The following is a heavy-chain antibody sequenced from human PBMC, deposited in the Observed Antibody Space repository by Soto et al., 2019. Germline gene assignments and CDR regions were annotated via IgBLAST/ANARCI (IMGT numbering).Heavy chain of an antibody. Sequence: SETLSLTCAVYGGSFGGYYWSWIRQPPGKGLEWIGEINHSGSTNYNPSLKSRVTISVDTSKNQFSLKLSSVTAADTAVYYCARGAWRRLERKRYNAFDIWGQGTMVTVSS. CDR2: INHSGST. CDR1: GGSFGGYY. J-gene: IGHJ3*02. D-gene: IGHD1-1*01. V-gene: IGHV4-34*01. CDR3: ARGAWRRLERKRYNAFDI.